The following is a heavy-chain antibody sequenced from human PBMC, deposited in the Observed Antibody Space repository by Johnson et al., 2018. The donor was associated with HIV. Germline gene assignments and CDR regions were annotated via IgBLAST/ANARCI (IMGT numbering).Heavy chain of an antibody. J-gene: IGHJ3*01. Sequence: QVQLVESGGGLVQPGRSLRLSCAVSGFTFSNYAIHWVRQAPGQGLEWVAVISYDGSNKYYADSVKGRFTISRDNSKNTLYLQMNSLRAEDTAVYYCARDRGGIAEQSGAFDVWGQGTVVTVSS. V-gene: IGHV3-30*04. CDR3: ARDRGGIAEQSGAFDV. D-gene: IGHD6-13*01. CDR1: GFTFSNYA. CDR2: ISYDGSNK.